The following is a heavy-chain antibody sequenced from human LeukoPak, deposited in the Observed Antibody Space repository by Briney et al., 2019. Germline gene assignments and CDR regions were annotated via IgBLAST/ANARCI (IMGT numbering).Heavy chain of an antibody. D-gene: IGHD4-23*01. Sequence: GGSLRLSCAASGFTFSSYWMHWVRQAPGKGLVWVSRINCDGSTTSYADSVKGRFTISRDNAKNTLYLQMNSLRAEDTAVYYCARDDYGGRGEFDYWGQGTLVTVSS. CDR2: INCDGSTT. CDR1: GFTFSSYW. V-gene: IGHV3-74*01. CDR3: ARDDYGGRGEFDY. J-gene: IGHJ4*02.